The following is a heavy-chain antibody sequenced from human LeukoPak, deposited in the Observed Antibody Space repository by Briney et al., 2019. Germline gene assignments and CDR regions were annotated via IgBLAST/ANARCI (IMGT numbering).Heavy chain of an antibody. CDR1: GYTFNGYY. D-gene: IGHD5-12*01. Sequence: TSVKVSCKASGYTFNGYYMHWVRQAPGQGLEWMGWISAYNGNTNYAQKLQGRVTMTTDTSTSTAYMELRSLRSDDTAVYYCARGLQENLAWLQAFSAFDIWGQGTMVTVSS. CDR3: ARGLQENLAWLQAFSAFDI. CDR2: ISAYNGNT. V-gene: IGHV1-18*04. J-gene: IGHJ3*02.